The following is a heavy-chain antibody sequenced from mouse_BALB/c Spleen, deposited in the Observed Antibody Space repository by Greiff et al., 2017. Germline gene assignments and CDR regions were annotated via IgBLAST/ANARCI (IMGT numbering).Heavy chain of an antibody. D-gene: IGHD1-1*01. V-gene: IGHV1-7*01. CDR2: INPITGYT. J-gene: IGHJ2*01. CDR3: ARENYYGSSYADY. CDR1: GYTFTSYW. Sequence: QVQLQQSGAELAKPGASVKMSCKASGYTFTSYWMHWVKQRPGQGLEWIGYINPITGYTEYNQKFKDKATLTADKSSSTAYMQLSSLTSEDSAVYYCARENYYGSSYADYWGQGTTLTVSS.